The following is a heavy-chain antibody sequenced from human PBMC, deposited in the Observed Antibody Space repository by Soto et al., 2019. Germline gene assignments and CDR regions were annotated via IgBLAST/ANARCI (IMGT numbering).Heavy chain of an antibody. CDR1: YC. D-gene: IGHD3-9*01. V-gene: IGHV5-51*01. Sequence: YCWRRILQKPGKGLEWMGIIYPGNSDTRYSPSFQGQVTISADTSISTAYLEWSSLKASDTAIYYCARHVYYDVLKKNYWGQGTLVTVSS. J-gene: IGHJ4*02. CDR3: ARHVYYDVLKKNY. CDR2: IYPGNSDT.